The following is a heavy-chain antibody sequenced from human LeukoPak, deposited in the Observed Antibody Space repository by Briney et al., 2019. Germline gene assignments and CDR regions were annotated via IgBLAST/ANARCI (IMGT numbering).Heavy chain of an antibody. CDR2: ISSSSSYT. CDR1: GSTFSDYY. J-gene: IGHJ3*01. Sequence: KSGGSLRLSCAASGSTFSDYYMSWIRQAPGKGLEWVSYISSSSSYTNYADSVKGRFTISRDNAKNSLYLQMNSLRAEDTAVYYCARSSYSSSSSVWGQGTMVTVSS. V-gene: IGHV3-11*03. CDR3: ARSSYSSSSSV. D-gene: IGHD6-6*01.